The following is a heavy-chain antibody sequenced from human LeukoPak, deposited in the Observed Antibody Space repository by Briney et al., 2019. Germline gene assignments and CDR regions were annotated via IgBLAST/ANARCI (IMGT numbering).Heavy chain of an antibody. CDR2: IIPIFGTA. V-gene: IGHV1-69*13. CDR1: GGTFSSYA. J-gene: IGHJ4*02. CDR3: ARERGSGLTGYYDY. Sequence: SVKVSCKASGGTFSSYAISWVRQAPGQGLEWMGGIIPIFGTANYAQKFQGRVTITADGSTSTAYMELSSLRSEDTAVYYCARERGSGLTGYYDYWGQGTLVTVSS. D-gene: IGHD3-9*01.